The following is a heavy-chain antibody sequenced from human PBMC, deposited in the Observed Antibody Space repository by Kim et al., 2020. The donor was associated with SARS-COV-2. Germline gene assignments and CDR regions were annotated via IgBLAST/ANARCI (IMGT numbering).Heavy chain of an antibody. Sequence: GGSLRLSCSASGFTFSTYAMYWVRQAPGKGLEYVSSISRSGRTIDYADSMKDRSTISRDNSKNMLYLQVSSLRPEDTAVYYCVKEVMPTSGTNYFDYWG. V-gene: IGHV3-64D*09. CDR3: VKEVMPTSGTNYFDY. CDR1: GFTFSTYA. CDR2: ISRSGRTI. J-gene: IGHJ4*01. D-gene: IGHD2-8*01.